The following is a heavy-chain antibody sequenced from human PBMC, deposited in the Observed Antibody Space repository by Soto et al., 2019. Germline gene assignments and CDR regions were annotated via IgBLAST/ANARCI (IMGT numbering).Heavy chain of an antibody. Sequence: QVQLVESGGGVVKPGRSLSLPCLPPGLSLSTYGIHWAGQPAGKGLEGGEVISHDGSNKYYPDSVKARITIPRENSQNTLYLQMDSLRAEDTAIYYCAKGCRADYDNGAYDAFDIRGKGTMVTVTS. CDR3: AKGCRADYDNGAYDAFDI. CDR1: GLSLSTYG. CDR2: ISHDGSNK. V-gene: IGHV3-30*18. D-gene: IGHD3-22*01. J-gene: IGHJ3*02.